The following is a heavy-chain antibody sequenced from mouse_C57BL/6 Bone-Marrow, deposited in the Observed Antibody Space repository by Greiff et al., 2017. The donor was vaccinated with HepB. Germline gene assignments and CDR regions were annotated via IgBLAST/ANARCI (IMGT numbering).Heavy chain of an antibody. V-gene: IGHV5-9-1*02. J-gene: IGHJ2*01. CDR3: TRGVFYYDYDFSFDY. CDR2: ISSGGDYI. CDR1: GFTFSIYA. D-gene: IGHD2-4*01. Sequence: EVMLVESGAGLVKPGGSLKLSCAASGFTFSIYAMSWVRQTPEKRLEWVAYISSGGDYIYYADTVKGRFTISRDNARNTLYLQMSSLKSEDTAMYYCTRGVFYYDYDFSFDYWGQGTTLTVSS.